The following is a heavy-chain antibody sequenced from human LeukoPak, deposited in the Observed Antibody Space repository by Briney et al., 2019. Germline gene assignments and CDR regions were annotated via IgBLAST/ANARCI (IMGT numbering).Heavy chain of an antibody. V-gene: IGHV4-34*01. CDR2: INHSGST. J-gene: IGHJ5*02. CDR1: GGSFSGYY. D-gene: IGHD6-13*01. Sequence: SETLSLTCAVYGGSFSGYYWSWIRQPPGKGLEWIGEINHSGSTNYNPSLKSRVTISVDTSKNQFSLKLSSVTAADTAVYYCARGSANSSSWSWFDPWGQGTLVTVSS. CDR3: ARGSANSSSWSWFDP.